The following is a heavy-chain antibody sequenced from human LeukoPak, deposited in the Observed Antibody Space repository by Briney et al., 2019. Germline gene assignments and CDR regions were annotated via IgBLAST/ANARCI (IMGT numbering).Heavy chain of an antibody. V-gene: IGHV1-2*02. CDR1: GYTFTGYY. J-gene: IGHJ4*02. CDR2: INPNSGDT. D-gene: IGHD1-7*01. CDR3: ARGMGTTTFADFDY. Sequence: GASVKVSCKASGYTFTGYYIHWVRQAPGQGLEWMGWINPNSGDTHYAQKFQGRVTMTRDTSISTAYMELSRLRSDDTAMYYCARGMGTTTFADFDYWGQGTLVTVSS.